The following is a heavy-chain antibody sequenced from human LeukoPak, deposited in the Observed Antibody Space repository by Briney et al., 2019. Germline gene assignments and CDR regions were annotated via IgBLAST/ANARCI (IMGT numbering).Heavy chain of an antibody. CDR3: ARGSTLATPGGVPNDY. Sequence: GASVKVSCKASGYTFTGYYMHWVRQAPGQGLEWMGWINPYSGGTNYAYKFQGRITMTRDTSISTAYMELSSLKSDDAAVYYCARGSTLATPGGVPNDYWGQGTLVTVSS. CDR1: GYTFTGYY. V-gene: IGHV1-2*07. J-gene: IGHJ4*02. CDR2: INPYSGGT. D-gene: IGHD6-13*01.